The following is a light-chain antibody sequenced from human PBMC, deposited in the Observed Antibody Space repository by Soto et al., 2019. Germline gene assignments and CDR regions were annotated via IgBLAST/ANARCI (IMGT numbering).Light chain of an antibody. CDR3: ASWDDSLNGPV. Sequence: QSVLTQPPSVSEAPRQRVTISCSGSNSNIGNNAVNWYQQLPGKAPKLLIYYDDLLPSGVSDRFSGSKSGTSASLAISGLQSEDEAHCYCASWDDSLNGPVFGGGTKLTVL. CDR1: NSNIGNNA. J-gene: IGLJ2*01. CDR2: YDD. V-gene: IGLV1-36*01.